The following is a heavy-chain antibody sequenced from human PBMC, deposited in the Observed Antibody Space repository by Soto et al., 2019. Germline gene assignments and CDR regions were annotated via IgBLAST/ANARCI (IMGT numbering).Heavy chain of an antibody. CDR3: AKHYCGTSTTCFDAFDI. CDR2: ISGSGGST. Sequence: PGGSLRLSCAVSGFTFSDYAMSWVRQLPGKGLQWVSAISGSGGSTYYSASLQGRFSISRDNSKNTLYLQMSSLRADDTAVYYCAKHYCGTSTTCFDAFDIWGQGTMVTVSS. D-gene: IGHD2-2*01. J-gene: IGHJ3*02. V-gene: IGHV3-23*01. CDR1: GFTFSDYA.